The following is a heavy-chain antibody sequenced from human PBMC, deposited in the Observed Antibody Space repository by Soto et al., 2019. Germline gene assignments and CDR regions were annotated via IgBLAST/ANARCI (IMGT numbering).Heavy chain of an antibody. Sequence: GGSLRLFCAASGFTFSSYAMSWVRQAPGKGLEWVSIISGNGATTYYADSVKGRFTVSRDNSKNTLFLQMNSLRAEDTAIYYCAKKVDMTTVTTTTLRWFDPWGQGTLVTVSS. J-gene: IGHJ5*02. V-gene: IGHV3-23*01. CDR3: AKKVDMTTVTTTTLRWFDP. CDR1: GFTFSSYA. CDR2: ISGNGATT. D-gene: IGHD4-17*01.